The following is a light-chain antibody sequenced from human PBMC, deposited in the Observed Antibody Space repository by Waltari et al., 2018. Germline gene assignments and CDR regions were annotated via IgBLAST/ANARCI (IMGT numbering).Light chain of an antibody. CDR1: NSSVAAYNY. CDR2: EVT. V-gene: IGLV2-8*01. CDR3: SSYAHNNHFV. J-gene: IGLJ1*01. Sequence: QSVLTQPPSAPGSPGQSVPISCTGPNSSVAAYNYVSWYQQHPGKVPKLLIYEVTKRTAGVPDRFSGSKSGNTASLTGSGLQADDEADYYCSSYAHNNHFVFGTGTKVTVL.